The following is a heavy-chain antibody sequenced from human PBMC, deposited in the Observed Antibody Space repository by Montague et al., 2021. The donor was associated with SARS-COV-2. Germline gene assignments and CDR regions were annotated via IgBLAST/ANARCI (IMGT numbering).Heavy chain of an antibody. Sequence: SLRLSCAASGFTFSSYAMHWVRQAPGKGLEWVAVISYDGSNKYYADSVKGRFTISRDNSKNTLYLQMNSLRAEDTAVYYCARSYSGSYHGAFDIWGQGTMVTVPS. CDR1: GFTFSSYA. V-gene: IGHV3-30-3*01. D-gene: IGHD1-26*01. J-gene: IGHJ3*02. CDR2: ISYDGSNK. CDR3: ARSYSGSYHGAFDI.